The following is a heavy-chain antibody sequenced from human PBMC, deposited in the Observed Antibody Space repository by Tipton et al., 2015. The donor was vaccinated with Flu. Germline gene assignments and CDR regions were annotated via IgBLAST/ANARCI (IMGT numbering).Heavy chain of an antibody. J-gene: IGHJ4*02. V-gene: IGHV4-59*08. CDR3: ARQSTGSRFDY. Sequence: TLSLTCTVSGGSISSYYWSWIRQPPGERLEWIGYIYYTGSTNYNPSLKSRVTISLDTSKNQFSLNLSSVTAADTAVYYCARQSTGSRFDYWGQGILVTV. CDR2: IYYTGST. D-gene: IGHD1-1*01. CDR1: GGSISSYY.